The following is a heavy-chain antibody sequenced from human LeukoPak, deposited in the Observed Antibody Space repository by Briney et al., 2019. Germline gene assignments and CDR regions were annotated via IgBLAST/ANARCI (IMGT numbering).Heavy chain of an antibody. J-gene: IGHJ4*02. Sequence: PGGSLRLSCAASGFTFNNYAMNWVRQAPGKGLEWVSSISGGGETTYYADSAKRRFTISRDNSQNTLYLQMNSLRAEDTAVYYCARDYADYVGYFFFDYRGQGTLVTVSS. V-gene: IGHV3-23*01. CDR3: ARDYADYVGYFFFDY. D-gene: IGHD4-17*01. CDR1: GFTFNNYA. CDR2: ISGGGETT.